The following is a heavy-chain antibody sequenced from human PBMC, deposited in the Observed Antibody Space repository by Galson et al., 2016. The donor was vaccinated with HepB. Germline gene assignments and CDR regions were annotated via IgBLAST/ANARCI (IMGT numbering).Heavy chain of an antibody. CDR2: IRVDNGDI. CDR1: DYNFPSYG. J-gene: IGHJ6*02. V-gene: IGHV1-18*01. Sequence: SVKVSCKASDYNFPSYGISWVRQAPGQGLEWVGWIRVDNGDIYYARRLQDRVTVTTDIPSNTAYMELRSLRSDDTAVYYCARFLRCSKYFYGMDVWGQGTTVTVSS. CDR3: ARFLRCSKYFYGMDV. D-gene: IGHD4/OR15-4a*01.